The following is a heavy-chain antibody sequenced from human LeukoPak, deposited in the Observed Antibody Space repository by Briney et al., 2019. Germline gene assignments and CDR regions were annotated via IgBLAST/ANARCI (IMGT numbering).Heavy chain of an antibody. V-gene: IGHV4-39*07. CDR2: IYYSGST. Sequence: PSETLSLTCTVSGGSISSRSYYWGWIRQPPGKGLEWIGSIYYSGSTYYNPSLKSRVTISVDTSKNQFSLKLSSVTAADTAVYYCARDGRTGPYHYMDVWGKGTTVTVSS. D-gene: IGHD1/OR15-1a*01. J-gene: IGHJ6*03. CDR3: ARDGRTGPYHYMDV. CDR1: GGSISSRSYY.